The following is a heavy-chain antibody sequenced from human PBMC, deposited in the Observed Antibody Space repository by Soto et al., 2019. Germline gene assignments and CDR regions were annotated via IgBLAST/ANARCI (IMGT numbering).Heavy chain of an antibody. Sequence: QVQLQQWGAGLLKPSEPLSLICTVYGGSVSGYYWTWIRQPPGTGLEWIGEINHSGSTNYNPSLKSRVTISVDTSKKHFSLKLTSVTAADTAVYYCARDKITGLFDYWGQGTLVTVSS. CDR1: GGSVSGYY. CDR2: INHSGST. V-gene: IGHV4-34*01. J-gene: IGHJ4*02. CDR3: ARDKITGLFDY. D-gene: IGHD2-8*02.